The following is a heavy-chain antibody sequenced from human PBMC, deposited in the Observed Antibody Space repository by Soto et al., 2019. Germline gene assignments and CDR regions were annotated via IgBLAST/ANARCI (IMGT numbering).Heavy chain of an antibody. CDR3: SRSYWYRSGWRFDY. Sequence: GGSLRLSCTTSGFTFGDYAMSWFRQAPGKGLEWVGLIRSNSYGGTREYAASVKGRFTISRDDTTKIAYLEMNSLKTEDTALYYCSRSYWYRSGWRFDYWGLGTLVTVSS. D-gene: IGHD6-19*01. J-gene: IGHJ4*02. CDR1: GFTFGDYA. CDR2: IRSNSYGGTR. V-gene: IGHV3-49*03.